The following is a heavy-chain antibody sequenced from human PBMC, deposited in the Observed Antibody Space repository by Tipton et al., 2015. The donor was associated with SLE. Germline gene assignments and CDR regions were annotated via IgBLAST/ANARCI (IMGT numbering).Heavy chain of an antibody. D-gene: IGHD3-16*01. Sequence: TLSLTCTVSGGSISSGGHYWSWIRQHPGKGLEWIGYIHHKGSTYYNPSLRSRLTIPVDTSKNQFSLNLTSVTAAETAVYYCARNLWGFHFYYMDVWGKGTTVTVSS. CDR3: ARNLWGFHFYYMDV. J-gene: IGHJ6*03. V-gene: IGHV4-31*03. CDR2: IHHKGST. CDR1: GGSISSGGHY.